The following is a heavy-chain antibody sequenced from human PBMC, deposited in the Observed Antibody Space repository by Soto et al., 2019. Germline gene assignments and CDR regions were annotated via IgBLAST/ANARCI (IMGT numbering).Heavy chain of an antibody. CDR1: GGSFSGYY. CDR3: ARERSGSSGYYYYYYGMDV. V-gene: IGHV4-34*01. D-gene: IGHD6-25*01. J-gene: IGHJ6*02. Sequence: QVQLQQWGAGLLKPSETLSLTCAVYGGSFSGYYWSWIRQPPGKGLEWIGEINHSGSTNYNPSLKSRVPISVDTSKNPFSLKLSSVTAADTAVYYCARERSGSSGYYYYYYGMDVWGQGTTVTVSS. CDR2: INHSGST.